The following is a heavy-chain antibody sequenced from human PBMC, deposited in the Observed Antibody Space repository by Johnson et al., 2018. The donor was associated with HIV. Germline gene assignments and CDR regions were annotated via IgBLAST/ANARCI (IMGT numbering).Heavy chain of an antibody. Sequence: QVQLVESGGGVVQPGGSLRLSCAASGFPFSNYGMHWVRQAPGKGLEWVAFIRFDGSNKYYVDSVKGRFTISRDNAKNSLYLQMNSLRAGDTAVYYCARVIGGSYYLDAFDIWGQGTMVTVSS. V-gene: IGHV3-30*02. CDR2: IRFDGSNK. J-gene: IGHJ3*02. CDR1: GFPFSNYG. D-gene: IGHD1-26*01. CDR3: ARVIGGSYYLDAFDI.